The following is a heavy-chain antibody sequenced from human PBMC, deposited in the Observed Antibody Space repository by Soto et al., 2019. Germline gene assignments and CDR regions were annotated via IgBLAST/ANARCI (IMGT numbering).Heavy chain of an antibody. CDR3: AKEGGRTYYFDY. V-gene: IGHV3-23*01. D-gene: IGHD2-15*01. Sequence: SVGSLRLSCAASGFTFGSYAMSWVRQAPGKGLEWVSVISGSGGSTYYADSVKGRFTISRDNSKNTLYLQMNSLRAEDTAVYYCAKEGGRTYYFDYWGQGTLVTVSS. CDR1: GFTFGSYA. J-gene: IGHJ4*02. CDR2: ISGSGGST.